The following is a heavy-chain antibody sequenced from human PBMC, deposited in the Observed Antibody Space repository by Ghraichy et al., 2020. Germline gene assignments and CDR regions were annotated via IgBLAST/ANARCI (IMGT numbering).Heavy chain of an antibody. CDR2: ISSSSSYI. J-gene: IGHJ4*02. CDR1: GFTFSSYS. D-gene: IGHD6-13*01. V-gene: IGHV3-21*01. CDR3: AREGGAAALI. Sequence: WGSLKLSCAASGFTFSSYSMNWVRQAPGKGLEWVLSISSSSSYIYYADSVKGRFTISRDNAKNSLYLQMNSLRAEDTAVYYCAREGGAAALIWGQGTLVTVSS.